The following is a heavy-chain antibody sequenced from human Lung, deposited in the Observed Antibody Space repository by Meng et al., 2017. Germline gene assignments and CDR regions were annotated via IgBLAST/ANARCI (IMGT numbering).Heavy chain of an antibody. J-gene: IGHJ4*02. Sequence: QVQLQEAGPGLVKPSEPLSLTCTVSGGSISSYYWSWIRQPPGKALEWIGYIYYSGSTNYNPSLKSRVTISVDTSKNQFSLNLSSVTAADTAVYYCARGGWSLDYWGQGTLVTVSS. CDR2: IYYSGST. CDR1: GGSISSYY. CDR3: ARGGWSLDY. V-gene: IGHV4-59*08. D-gene: IGHD2-15*01.